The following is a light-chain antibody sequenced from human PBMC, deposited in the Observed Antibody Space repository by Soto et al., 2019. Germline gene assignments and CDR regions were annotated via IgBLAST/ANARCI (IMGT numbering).Light chain of an antibody. CDR3: QQYHNWPVT. CDR1: QSVSTR. V-gene: IGKV3-15*01. CDR2: GAT. Sequence: EVVLTQSPATLSVSPGEGVTLSCRASQSVSTRLAWYQHKPGQSPRLLISGATTGATGIPPRFSASGSGTDFTLTVNSLQSEDIAVYYCQQYHNWPVTFGGGTKVDI. J-gene: IGKJ4*01.